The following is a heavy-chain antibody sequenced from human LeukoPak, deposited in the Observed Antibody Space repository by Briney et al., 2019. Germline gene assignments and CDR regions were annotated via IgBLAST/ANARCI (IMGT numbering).Heavy chain of an antibody. CDR2: ICGRGGST. J-gene: IGHJ4*02. V-gene: IGHV3-23*01. CDR3: ASTKVGVTSAPDYYIDQ. Sequence: GGSLRLSCAASVITVSSYAMSWVRQAPGRGLEWVSAICGRGGSTFSADSVKGKFNICRDNSKTTLYLQMNRVRGEDTAVYYCASTKVGVTSAPDYYIDQWGQETLVTVS. D-gene: IGHD1-26*01. CDR1: VITVSSYA.